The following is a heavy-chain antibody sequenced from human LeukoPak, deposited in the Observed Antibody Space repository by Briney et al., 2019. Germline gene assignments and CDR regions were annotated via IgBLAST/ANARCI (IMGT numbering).Heavy chain of an antibody. CDR1: GYXFTSYY. V-gene: IGHV1-46*01. CDR2: INPSGGST. D-gene: IGHD3-22*01. J-gene: IGHJ5*02. Sequence: ASVKVSCRASGYXFTSYYMHWVRQAPGQGLEWMGIINPSGGSTSYAQKFQGRVTMTRDTSTSTVYMELSSLRSEDTAVYYCARDMAQIVVVITKNWFDPWGQGTLVTVSS. CDR3: ARDMAQIVVVITKNWFDP.